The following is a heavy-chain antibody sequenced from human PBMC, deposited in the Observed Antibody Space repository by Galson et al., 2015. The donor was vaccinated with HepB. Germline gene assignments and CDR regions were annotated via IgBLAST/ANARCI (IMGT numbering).Heavy chain of an antibody. Sequence: QSGAEVKKPGESLKISCETSGYNFNTYWIGWVRQMPGKGLEWMGIIYPADSDTTYSPSFQGQVTISVDKSISTAYLQWSSLKASDTAIYYCARQYGYDLGNWGQGTLVTVSS. CDR3: ARQYGYDLGN. CDR2: IYPADSDT. D-gene: IGHD5-12*01. CDR1: GYNFNTYW. J-gene: IGHJ4*02. V-gene: IGHV5-51*01.